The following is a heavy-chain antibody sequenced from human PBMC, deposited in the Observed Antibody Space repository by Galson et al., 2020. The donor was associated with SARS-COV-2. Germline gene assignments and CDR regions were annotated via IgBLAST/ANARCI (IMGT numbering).Heavy chain of an antibody. J-gene: IGHJ4*02. CDR1: GYSFANYL. V-gene: IGHV5-10-1*01. CDR2: VDPGDSYT. D-gene: IGHD5-18*01. CDR3: ARPGARGYSYGYDV. Sequence: HGESLKISCKGSGYSFANYLINWVRQMPGKGLEWMGRVDPGDSYTRYSPSFQGHVSFSVDKSINTAYLQWSSLKASDTAMYYCARPGARGYSYGYDVWGQGTLGTVSS.